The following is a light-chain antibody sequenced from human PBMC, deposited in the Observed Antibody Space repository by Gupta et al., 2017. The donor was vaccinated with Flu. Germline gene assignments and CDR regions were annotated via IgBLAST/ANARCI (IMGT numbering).Light chain of an antibody. Sequence: SYELTQPLSMSVALGQTARIPGGGNNIGSKNVHWYQQKPGQAPMVVIYGDTNRPSGIPERFSGSNSGNTATLTISRAQAGDEADYYCQVWDRSTAQFGGGTKLTVL. CDR2: GDT. CDR3: QVWDRSTAQ. J-gene: IGLJ3*02. V-gene: IGLV3-9*01. CDR1: NIGSKN.